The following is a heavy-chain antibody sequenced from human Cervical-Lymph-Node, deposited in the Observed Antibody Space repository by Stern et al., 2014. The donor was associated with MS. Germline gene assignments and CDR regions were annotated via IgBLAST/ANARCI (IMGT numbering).Heavy chain of an antibody. J-gene: IGHJ4*02. CDR2: TTPIFGAV. Sequence: EQLVESGAEVKKPGSSVKVSCKTSGGTFSTYTFSWLRQAPGQGLEWMGGTTPIFGAVKYTQSFQGRVTITADESTSTVDMELSGLRSEDTAVYYCATGGSGFFDSWGQGTLVTVSS. D-gene: IGHD2-15*01. CDR3: ATGGSGFFDS. V-gene: IGHV1-69*01. CDR1: GGTFSTYT.